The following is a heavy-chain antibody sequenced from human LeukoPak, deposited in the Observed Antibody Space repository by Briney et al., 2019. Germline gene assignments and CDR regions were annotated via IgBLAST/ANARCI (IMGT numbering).Heavy chain of an antibody. J-gene: IGHJ6*02. CDR3: ANSVRGYYYYGMDA. D-gene: IGHD4-23*01. CDR2: ISANSVRI. CDR1: GFIFSNYA. V-gene: IGHV3-23*01. Sequence: GGSLRLSCAASGFIFSNYAMIWVRQAPGKGLEWVASISANSVRINYADSVKGRVTISRDNSKNTLYLQMHSLRAEDTAVYYCANSVRGYYYYGMDAWGQGTTVTVSS.